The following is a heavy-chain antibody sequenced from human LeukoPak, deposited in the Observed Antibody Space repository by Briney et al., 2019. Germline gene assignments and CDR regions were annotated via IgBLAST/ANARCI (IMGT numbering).Heavy chain of an antibody. CDR3: ARDNYYYDSSGYYYNWFDP. D-gene: IGHD3-22*01. J-gene: IGHJ5*02. CDR1: GYTFTGYY. CDR2: INPNSGGP. Sequence: GASVQVSCKASGYTFTGYYMHWVRQAPGQGLEWMGWINPNSGGPNYAQKFQGRVTMTRDTSISTAYMELSRLRSDDTAVYYCARDNYYYDSSGYYYNWFDPWGQGTLVTVSS. V-gene: IGHV1-2*02.